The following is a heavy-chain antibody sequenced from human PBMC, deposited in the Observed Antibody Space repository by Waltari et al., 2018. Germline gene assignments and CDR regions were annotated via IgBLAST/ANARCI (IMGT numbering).Heavy chain of an antibody. CDR3: ARGGRSEVPYYYYYGMDV. CDR1: GYTFTSYD. Sequence: QVQLVQSGAEVKKPGASVKVSCKASGYTFTSYDINWVRQATGQGLEWMGWMNPNSGNTGYAQKFQGRVTMTRNTSISTAYMELSILRSEDTAVYYCARGGRSEVPYYYYYGMDVWGQGTTVTVSS. J-gene: IGHJ6*02. CDR2: MNPNSGNT. V-gene: IGHV1-8*01. D-gene: IGHD2-2*01.